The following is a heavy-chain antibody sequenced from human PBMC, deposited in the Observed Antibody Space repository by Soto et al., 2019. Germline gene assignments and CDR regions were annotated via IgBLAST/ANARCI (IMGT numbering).Heavy chain of an antibody. V-gene: IGHV1-69*12. CDR1: GGTFSSSA. Sequence: QVQLMQSGAEVKKPGSSVKVSCKASGGTFSSSAISWVRQAPGQGLQWMGGIIPIFGPTNYAQKFQGRVTIIADESTSTAYMELSSLRSEDTAVYYCARVITIFGADYGMDVWGQGTTVTVSS. J-gene: IGHJ6*02. CDR2: IIPIFGPT. D-gene: IGHD3-3*01. CDR3: ARVITIFGADYGMDV.